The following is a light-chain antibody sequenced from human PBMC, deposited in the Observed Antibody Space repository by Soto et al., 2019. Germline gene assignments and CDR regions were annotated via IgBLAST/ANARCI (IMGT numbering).Light chain of an antibody. J-gene: IGLJ1*01. Sequence: SSELTQPSSVSVSPGQTARITCSGDVLAKKYARWFQQKPGQAPVLVIYKDSERPSGIPERFSGSSSGTTVTLTISGAQVEDEADYYCYSAADNIGVFGTGT. V-gene: IGLV3-27*01. CDR3: YSAADNIGV. CDR2: KDS. CDR1: VLAKKY.